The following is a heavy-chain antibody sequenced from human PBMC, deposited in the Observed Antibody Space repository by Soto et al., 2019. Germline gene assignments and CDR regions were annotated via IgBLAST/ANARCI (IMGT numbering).Heavy chain of an antibody. D-gene: IGHD2-8*01. V-gene: IGHV1-2*04. CDR2: INPKSGGT. CDR3: ARGDSTDCSNGVCSFFYNHDMDV. Sequence: GASVKVSCKASGYSFTEYHIHWVRQAPGQGLEWLGRINPKSGGTSTAQKFQGWVTMTTDTSVSTASMELTRLTSDDTAIYYCARGDSTDCSNGVCSFFYNHDMDVWGQGTRSPSP. J-gene: IGHJ6*02. CDR1: GYSFTEYH.